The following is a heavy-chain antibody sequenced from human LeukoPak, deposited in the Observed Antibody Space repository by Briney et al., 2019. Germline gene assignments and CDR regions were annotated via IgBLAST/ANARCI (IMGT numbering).Heavy chain of an antibody. D-gene: IGHD6-13*01. CDR2: IYTSGST. CDR3: ARDLWQQLAYFDY. CDR1: GGSISSSSYY. V-gene: IGHV4-39*07. J-gene: IGHJ4*02. Sequence: SETLSLTCTVSGGSISSSSYYWGWIRQPPGKGLEWIGSIYTSGSTNYNPSLKSRVTMSVDTSKNQFSLKLSSVTAADTAVYYCARDLWQQLAYFDYWGQGTLVTVSS.